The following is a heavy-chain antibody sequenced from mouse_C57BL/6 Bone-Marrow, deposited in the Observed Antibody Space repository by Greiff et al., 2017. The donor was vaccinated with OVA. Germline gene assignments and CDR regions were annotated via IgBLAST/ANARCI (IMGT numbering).Heavy chain of an antibody. J-gene: IGHJ4*01. CDR2: IDPANGNT. CDR1: GFNIKNTY. Sequence: VQLKQSVAELVRPGASVKLSCTASGFNIKNTYMHWVKQRPEQGLEWIGRIDPANGNTKYAPKFQGKATITADTSSNTAYLQLSSLTSEDTAIYYSARDDYDVCDAMDYWGQGASVTVSS. CDR3: ARDDYDVCDAMDY. D-gene: IGHD2-4*01. V-gene: IGHV14-3*01.